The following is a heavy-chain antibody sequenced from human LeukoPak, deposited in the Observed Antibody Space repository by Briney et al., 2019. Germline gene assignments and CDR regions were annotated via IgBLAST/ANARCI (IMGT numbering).Heavy chain of an antibody. D-gene: IGHD2-2*01. CDR2: ISAYYGNT. V-gene: IGHV1-18*04. CDR3: ARGLDCSSTSCLCDY. J-gene: IGHJ4*02. CDR1: GYTFTSYG. Sequence: ASVKVSCKASGYTFTSYGISWVRQAPGQGLEWMGWISAYYGNTNYAQKLQGRVTMTTDTSTSTAYMELRSLRSDDTAVYYCARGLDCSSTSCLCDYWGQGTLVTVSS.